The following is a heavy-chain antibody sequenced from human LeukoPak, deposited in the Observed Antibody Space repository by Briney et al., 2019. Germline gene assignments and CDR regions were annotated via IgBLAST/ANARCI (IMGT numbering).Heavy chain of an antibody. Sequence: ASVKVSCKASGYTFTDYYMHWVRQATGQGLEWMGIINPSDGSTNYAQKFQGRVTMTRDTSTSTVYMEVSSLRSEDTAVYYCVTFHRWDAFDSWGQGTLVTVSS. J-gene: IGHJ3*01. V-gene: IGHV1-46*01. CDR1: GYTFTDYY. D-gene: IGHD1-20*01. CDR2: INPSDGST. CDR3: VTFHRWDAFDS.